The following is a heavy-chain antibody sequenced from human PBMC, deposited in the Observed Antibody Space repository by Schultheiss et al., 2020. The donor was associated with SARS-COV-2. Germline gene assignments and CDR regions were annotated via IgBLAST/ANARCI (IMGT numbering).Heavy chain of an antibody. V-gene: IGHV5-51*01. CDR3: ARAAYSSTWSLGNHFDC. Sequence: GESLKISCKGSGYSFTSYWIGWVRQMPGKGLEWMGIIYPGDSDTRYSPSFQGQVTISADKSISTAYLQWSSLKASDTAMYYCARAAYSSTWSLGNHFDCWGQGTLVTVSS. J-gene: IGHJ4*02. CDR1: GYSFTSYW. D-gene: IGHD6-13*01. CDR2: IYPGDSDT.